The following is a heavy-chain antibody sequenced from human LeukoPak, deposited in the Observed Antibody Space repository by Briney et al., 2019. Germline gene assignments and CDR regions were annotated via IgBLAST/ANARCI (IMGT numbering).Heavy chain of an antibody. CDR3: AKDYCSGGSCYFPSWFDP. Sequence: PGGSLRLSCAASGLTFSSYAMSWVRQAPGKGLEWVSAISGSGGSTYYADSVKGRFTISRDNSKNTLYLQMNSLRAEDTAVYYCAKDYCSGGSCYFPSWFDPWGQGTLVTVSS. CDR1: GLTFSSYA. J-gene: IGHJ5*02. V-gene: IGHV3-23*01. D-gene: IGHD2-15*01. CDR2: ISGSGGST.